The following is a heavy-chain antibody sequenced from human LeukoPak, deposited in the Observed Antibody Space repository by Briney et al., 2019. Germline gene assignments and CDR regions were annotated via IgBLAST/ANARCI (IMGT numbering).Heavy chain of an antibody. D-gene: IGHD1-26*01. V-gene: IGHV1-24*01. J-gene: IGHJ4*02. Sequence: ASVKVSCKVSGYTLTELSMHWVRQAPGKGIEWRGGFDPEDGETIYAQKFQGRVTMTEDTSTDTAYMELSSLRSEDTAVYYCATGSHRIVSLDYWGQGTLVTVSS. CDR2: FDPEDGET. CDR1: GYTLTELS. CDR3: ATGSHRIVSLDY.